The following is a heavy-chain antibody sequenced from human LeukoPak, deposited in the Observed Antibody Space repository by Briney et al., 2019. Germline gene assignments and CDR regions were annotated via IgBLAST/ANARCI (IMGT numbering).Heavy chain of an antibody. CDR3: ATSFVSVGAFDI. Sequence: PSETLSLTCTVSGGSISSSSYYWGWIRQPPGKGLEWIGSIYYSGNTYYNPSLKSRVTISVDTSKNQFSLKLSSVTAADTAVYYCATSFVSVGAFDIWGQGTMVTVSS. D-gene: IGHD1-26*01. CDR2: IYYSGNT. J-gene: IGHJ3*02. CDR1: GGSISSSSYY. V-gene: IGHV4-39*01.